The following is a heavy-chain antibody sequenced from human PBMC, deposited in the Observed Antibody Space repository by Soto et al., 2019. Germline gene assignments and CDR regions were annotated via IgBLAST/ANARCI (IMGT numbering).Heavy chain of an antibody. D-gene: IGHD6-6*01. CDR3: TRGLASGDY. V-gene: IGHV1-46*03. CDR2: INPNGGST. CDR1: GYILTTFY. J-gene: IGHJ4*02. Sequence: QVQLVQPGAEVKKPGASVKFSCKASGYILTTFYIHGVRQAPGQGLEWIGIINPNGGSTNYAQNFQGRVTMTRDTSTSTVYMDLSSLRSEDTAVYYCTRGLASGDYWGQGTLITVSS.